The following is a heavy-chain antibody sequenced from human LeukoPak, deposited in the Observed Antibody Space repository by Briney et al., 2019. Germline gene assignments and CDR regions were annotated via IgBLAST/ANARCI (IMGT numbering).Heavy chain of an antibody. J-gene: IGHJ4*02. D-gene: IGHD4-17*01. CDR3: ARVPTVTTGVDY. V-gene: IGHV4-39*01. CDR1: GGSISSSSYY. Sequence: PSETLSLTCTVSGGSISSSSYYWGWIRQPPGKGLEWIGSIYYSGGTYYNPSLKSRVTISVDTSKNQFSLKLSSVTAADTAVYYCARVPTVTTGVDYWGQGTLVTVSS. CDR2: IYYSGGT.